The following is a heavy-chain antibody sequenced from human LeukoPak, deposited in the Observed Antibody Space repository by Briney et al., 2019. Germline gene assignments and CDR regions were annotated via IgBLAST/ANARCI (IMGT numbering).Heavy chain of an antibody. CDR3: ARVYSSGWYIDY. CDR2: ISAYNGNT. V-gene: IGHV1-18*01. D-gene: IGHD6-19*01. J-gene: IGHJ4*02. Sequence: ASVKVSCKASGYTFTSYGISWVRRAPGQGLRWMGWISAYNGNTNYAQNLQGRVTMTTDTSTSTAYMELRSLRSDDTAVYYCARVYSSGWYIDYWGQGTLVTVSS. CDR1: GYTFTSYG.